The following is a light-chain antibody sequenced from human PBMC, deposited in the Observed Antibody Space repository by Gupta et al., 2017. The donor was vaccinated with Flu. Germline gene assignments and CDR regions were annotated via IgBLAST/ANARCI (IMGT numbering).Light chain of an antibody. J-gene: IGKJ4*01. CDR1: QRIHYY. V-gene: IGKV1-39*01. Sequence: PSSLSASVGDRVTITCRASQRIHYYLSWYQQKPGKAPKLLIYAADKLQTGAPSRFSGSGFGTDFTLTISSLQPDEFATYFCQQSFSYVFSFGGGTXVEVK. CDR2: AAD. CDR3: QQSFSYVFS.